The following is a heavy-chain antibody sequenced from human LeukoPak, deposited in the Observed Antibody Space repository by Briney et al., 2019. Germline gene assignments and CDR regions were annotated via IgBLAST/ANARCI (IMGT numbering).Heavy chain of an antibody. CDR1: GFTFDDYG. D-gene: IGHD3-22*01. CDR3: AGTLEYCSDSSGYYYFDS. J-gene: IGHJ4*02. CDR2: ISSGSTSK. Sequence: PGGSLRLSCAASGFTFDDYGMTWVRQAPGKGLEWVSSISSGSTSKYYVDSVEGRFTISRDNAKNSLYLQMNSLTAEDTAVYYCAGTLEYCSDSSGYYYFDSWGQGTLVTVTS. V-gene: IGHV3-21*01.